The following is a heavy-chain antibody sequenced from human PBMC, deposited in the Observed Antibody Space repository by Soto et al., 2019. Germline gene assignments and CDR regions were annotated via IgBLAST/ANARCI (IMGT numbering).Heavy chain of an antibody. CDR2: INHSGST. CDR3: ASFLAVAGYYYFDY. CDR1: GGSFSGYY. J-gene: IGHJ4*02. Sequence: SETLSLTCAVYGGSFSGYYWSWIRQPPGKGLEWIGEINHSGSTNYNPSLKSRVTISVDTSKNQFSLKLSSVTAADTAVYYCASFLAVAGYYYFDYWGQGTLVTVSS. D-gene: IGHD6-19*01. V-gene: IGHV4-34*01.